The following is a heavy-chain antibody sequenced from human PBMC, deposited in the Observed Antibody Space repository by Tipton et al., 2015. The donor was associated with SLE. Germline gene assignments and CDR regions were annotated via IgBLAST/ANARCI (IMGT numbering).Heavy chain of an antibody. D-gene: IGHD1-26*01. Sequence: TLSLTCTVSGGSISSHYWSWIRQPPGRGLEWIGYIYYSGSTNYNPSLRSRVTMSVDTSKNQFSLHLSSVTAADTAVYFCARRGVGHYFDYWGQGALITVSS. CDR1: GGSISSHY. J-gene: IGHJ4*02. V-gene: IGHV4-59*08. CDR3: ARRGVGHYFDY. CDR2: IYYSGST.